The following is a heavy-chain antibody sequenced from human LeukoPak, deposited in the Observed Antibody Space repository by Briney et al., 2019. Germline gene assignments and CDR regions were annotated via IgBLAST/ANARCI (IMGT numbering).Heavy chain of an antibody. CDR1: GGSISSSSYY. J-gene: IGHJ4*02. CDR2: IYYSGST. Sequence: SETLSLTCTVSGGSISSSSYYWGWIRQPPGKGLEWIGSIYYSGSTYYNPSLKSRVTISVDTSKNQFSLKLSSVTAADTAVYYCARGPPISGYSELGFYFDYWGQGTLVTVSS. CDR3: ARGPPISGYSELGFYFDY. V-gene: IGHV4-39*07. D-gene: IGHD3-22*01.